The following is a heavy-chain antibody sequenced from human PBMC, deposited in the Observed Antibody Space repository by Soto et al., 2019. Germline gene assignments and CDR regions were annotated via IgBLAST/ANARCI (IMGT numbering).Heavy chain of an antibody. Sequence: QVQLVESGGGLVKPGGSLRLACATSGFTFTDYDMSWIRQAPGKGLEWVSYISYSGTTIYYADSVRGRFAISRDNAEKSLYLHMNSLRAEDTAVYYCTRVCRYCNGGGPGNWFDPWGQGTLVTVAS. J-gene: IGHJ5*02. V-gene: IGHV3-11*01. CDR1: GFTFTDYD. D-gene: IGHD2-8*02. CDR2: ISYSGTTI. CDR3: TRVCRYCNGGGPGNWFDP.